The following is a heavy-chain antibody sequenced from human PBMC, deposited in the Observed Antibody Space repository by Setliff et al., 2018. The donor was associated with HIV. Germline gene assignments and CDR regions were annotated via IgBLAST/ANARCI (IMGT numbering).Heavy chain of an antibody. CDR3: ARAPPGIQNDAFDV. CDR2: IYYSGST. CDR1: GGSISSSSYY. J-gene: IGHJ3*01. V-gene: IGHV4-39*01. Sequence: SETLSLTCTVSGGSISSSSYYWGWVRQPPGKGLEWIGSIYYSGSTYYNPSLKSRVTIFVDTSKNQFSLKVRSVTAADTAVYYCARAPPGIQNDAFDVWGQGTMVTVSS.